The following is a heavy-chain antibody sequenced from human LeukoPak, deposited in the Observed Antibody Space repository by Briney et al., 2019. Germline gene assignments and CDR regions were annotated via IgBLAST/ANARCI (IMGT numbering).Heavy chain of an antibody. Sequence: GGSLRLSCAASGFAFSRYWMSWMRQAPGKGLEWVANIKYDGSEDYYVDSVKGRFTISRDNAKNTLYLQLNSLRVEDTAVYYCKSGGAAPGSFDYWGQGTLVTVSP. CDR2: IKYDGSED. CDR1: GFAFSRYW. J-gene: IGHJ4*02. D-gene: IGHD1-1*01. CDR3: KSGGAAPGSFDY. V-gene: IGHV3-7*01.